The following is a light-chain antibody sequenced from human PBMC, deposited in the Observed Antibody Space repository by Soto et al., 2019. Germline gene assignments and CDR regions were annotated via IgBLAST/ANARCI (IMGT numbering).Light chain of an antibody. J-gene: IGLJ1*01. CDR2: EVS. Sequence: QSALTQPPSASGSPGQSVTISCTGTSSDVGGYNYVSWYQQHPGKAPKVMSYEVSKRPSGVPDRFSGSKSGNTASLTVSGLQAEDEADYYCSSYAGTNILYVFGTGTKLTVL. V-gene: IGLV2-8*01. CDR3: SSYAGTNILYV. CDR1: SSDVGGYNY.